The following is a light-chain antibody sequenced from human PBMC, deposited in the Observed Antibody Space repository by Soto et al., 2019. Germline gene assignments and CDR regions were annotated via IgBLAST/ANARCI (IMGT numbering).Light chain of an antibody. CDR1: QSGSSSY. CDR3: QQYGSSPTS. CDR2: GAS. Sequence: EIVLTQSPGTLPLSPGERATLSCRASQSGSSSYLAWYQQKPGQAPRLLIYGASSRATGIPDRFSGSGSGTAFTLTISRLEPEDFAVYYCQQYGSSPTSFGQGTKVEIK. V-gene: IGKV3-20*01. J-gene: IGKJ1*01.